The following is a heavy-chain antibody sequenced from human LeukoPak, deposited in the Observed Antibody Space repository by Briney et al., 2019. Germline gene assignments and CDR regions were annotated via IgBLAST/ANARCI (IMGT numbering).Heavy chain of an antibody. Sequence: SETLSLTCAAYGGSFSGYYWSWIRQPPGKGLEWIGEINHSGSTNYNPSLKSRVTISVDTSKNQFSLKLSSVTAADTAVYYCARGGIQLWLRYWGQGTLVTVSS. D-gene: IGHD5-18*01. V-gene: IGHV4-34*01. CDR2: INHSGST. CDR3: ARGGIQLWLRY. CDR1: GGSFSGYY. J-gene: IGHJ4*02.